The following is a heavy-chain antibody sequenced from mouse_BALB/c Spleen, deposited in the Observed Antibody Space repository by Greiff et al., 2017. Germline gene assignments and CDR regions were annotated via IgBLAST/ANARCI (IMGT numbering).Heavy chain of an antibody. D-gene: IGHD2-2*01. V-gene: IGHV3-2*02. J-gene: IGHJ1*01. Sequence: VQLKESGPGLVKPSQSLSLSCTVTGYSITSDYAWYWIRQFPGNKLEWMGFISYSGSTSYNPSLKSRISITRDTSKNQFFLQLNSVTTEDTATYYCATPLYGYGWYFDVWGAGTTVTVSS. CDR2: ISYSGST. CDR3: ATPLYGYGWYFDV. CDR1: GYSITSDYA.